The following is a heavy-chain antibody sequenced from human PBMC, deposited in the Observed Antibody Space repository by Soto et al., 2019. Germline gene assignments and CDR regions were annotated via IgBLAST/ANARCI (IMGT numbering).Heavy chain of an antibody. V-gene: IGHV1-69*13. CDR3: ARVVVPAAIPLTYYYYYGMDV. D-gene: IGHD2-2*01. CDR2: IIPIFGTA. J-gene: IGHJ6*02. Sequence: GASVKVSCKASGGTFSSYAISWVRQAPGQGLEWMGGIIPIFGTANYAQKFQGRVTITADESTSTAYMELSSLRSEDTAVYYCARVVVPAAIPLTYYYYYGMDVWGQGTTVTVS. CDR1: GGTFSSYA.